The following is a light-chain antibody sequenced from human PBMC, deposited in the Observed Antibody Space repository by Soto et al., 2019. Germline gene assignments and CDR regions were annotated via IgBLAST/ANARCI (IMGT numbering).Light chain of an antibody. Sequence: DIQLTQSPSFLSASVGDRVTITCRASQGMSNYLAWYQQRPGKAPKLLIYAASTLQTGVPSRFSGSGSGTEFTLTISSLQPEDFATYHCQQLTSYPRSTFGQGTRLEI. CDR2: AAS. CDR3: QQLTSYPRST. V-gene: IGKV1-9*01. J-gene: IGKJ5*01. CDR1: QGMSNY.